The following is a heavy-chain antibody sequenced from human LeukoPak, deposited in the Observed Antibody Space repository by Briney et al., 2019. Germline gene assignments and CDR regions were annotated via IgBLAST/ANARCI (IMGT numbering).Heavy chain of an antibody. J-gene: IGHJ4*02. CDR1: GFTVSSNE. V-gene: IGHV3-38-3*01. Sequence: GGSLRLSCAASGFTVSSNEMSWVRQAPGKGLEWVSSISGGSTYYADSVKGRFTISRDDSKNTLFLQMISLRAEDTAVYYCARASSSWDNLDYWGQGTLVTVSS. CDR2: ISGGST. D-gene: IGHD6-13*01. CDR3: ARASSSWDNLDY.